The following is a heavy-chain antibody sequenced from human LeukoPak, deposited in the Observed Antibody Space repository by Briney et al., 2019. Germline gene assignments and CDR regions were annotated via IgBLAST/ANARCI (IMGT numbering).Heavy chain of an antibody. D-gene: IGHD6-13*01. CDR1: GYTFTGYY. V-gene: IGHV1-2*02. CDR3: ARAEEIAAAGTSWFDP. J-gene: IGHJ5*02. Sequence: ASVKVSCKASGYTFTGYYMYWVRQAPGQGLEWMGWINPNSGGTNYAQKFQGRVTMTRDTSISTAYMELSRLRSDDTAVYYCARAEEIAAAGTSWFDPWGQGTLVTVSS. CDR2: INPNSGGT.